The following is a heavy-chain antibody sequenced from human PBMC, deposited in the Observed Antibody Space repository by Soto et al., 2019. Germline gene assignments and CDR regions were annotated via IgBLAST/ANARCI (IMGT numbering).Heavy chain of an antibody. CDR3: ARGKGTTWTDHALDI. J-gene: IGHJ3*02. V-gene: IGHV3-72*01. CDR1: GFTFSDHY. D-gene: IGHD1-1*01. Sequence: PGGSLRLSCAASGFTFSDHYMDWVRQAPGKGLEWVGRIRNRVNSYTTEYAASVKGRFTISRDDSENSLYLQMNSLKIEDTAVYYCARGKGTTWTDHALDIWGQGTMVTASS. CDR2: IRNRVNSYTT.